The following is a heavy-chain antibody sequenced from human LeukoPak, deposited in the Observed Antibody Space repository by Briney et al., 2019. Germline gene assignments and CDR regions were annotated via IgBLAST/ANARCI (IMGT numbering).Heavy chain of an antibody. CDR2: IYYSGST. CDR1: GGSIISYY. D-gene: IGHD1-14*01. J-gene: IGHJ4*02. V-gene: IGHV4-59*01. CDR3: ARAGTWAFHY. Sequence: SETLSLTCTVSGGSIISYYWSWIRQPPGKGLEWIGYIYYSGSTNYNPSLKSRVTISVDTSKNQFSLKLSSVTAADTAVYYCARAGTWAFHYWGQGTLVTVSS.